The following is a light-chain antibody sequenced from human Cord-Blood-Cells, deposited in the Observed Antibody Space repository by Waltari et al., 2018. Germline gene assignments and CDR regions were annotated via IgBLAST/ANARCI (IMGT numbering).Light chain of an antibody. CDR3: SSYTSSSTPYV. Sequence: GTSSDVGGYNYVSWYQQHPGKAPKLMIYEVSNRPSGVSNRFSGSKSGNTASLTISGLQAEDEADYYCSSYTSSSTPYVFGTGTKVTVL. CDR1: SSDVGGYNY. V-gene: IGLV2-14*01. CDR2: EVS. J-gene: IGLJ1*01.